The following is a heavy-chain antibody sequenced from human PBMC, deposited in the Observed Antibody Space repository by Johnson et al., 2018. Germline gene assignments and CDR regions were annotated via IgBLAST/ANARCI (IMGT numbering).Heavy chain of an antibody. CDR3: AKDIVARYYYGMDV. V-gene: IGHV3-43*01. D-gene: IGHD5-12*01. Sequence: VQLVESGGGVVQPGRSLRLSCAASGFTFSSYAMHWVRQAPGKGLEWVSLISWDGGSTYYADSVKGRFIISRDNSKNSLYLQMNSLRTEDTALYYCAKDIVARYYYGMDVWGQGTTVTVSS. CDR1: GFTFSSYA. J-gene: IGHJ6*02. CDR2: ISWDGGST.